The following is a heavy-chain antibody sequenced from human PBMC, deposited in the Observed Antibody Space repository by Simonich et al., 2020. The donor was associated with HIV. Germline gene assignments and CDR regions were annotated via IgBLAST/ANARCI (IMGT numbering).Heavy chain of an antibody. J-gene: IGHJ3*02. CDR1: GGSFSGYF. D-gene: IGHD3-10*01. Sequence: QVHLQQWGAGLLKPSETLSLTCAVYGGSFSGYFWSWIRQPPGKGLEWIGEISHSGSTDYNPSLKSRVTLSVDTAKNQFSLKLSSVTAADTAMYYCARRPPITGRGFDIWGQGTMVTVSS. V-gene: IGHV4-34*01. CDR3: ARRPPITGRGFDI. CDR2: ISHSGST.